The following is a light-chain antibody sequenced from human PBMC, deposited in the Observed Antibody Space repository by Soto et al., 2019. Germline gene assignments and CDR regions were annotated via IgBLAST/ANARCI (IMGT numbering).Light chain of an antibody. CDR2: EVS. CDR1: SSDVGSYNL. Sequence: QSVLTQPASVSGSPGQSITISRTGTSSDVGSYNLVSWYQQHPGKAPKLMIYEVSKRPSGVSNRFSGSKSGNTASLTISGLQAEDEANYYCCSYAGSSTFYAFGTGTKVTVL. V-gene: IGLV2-23*02. J-gene: IGLJ1*01. CDR3: CSYAGSSTFYA.